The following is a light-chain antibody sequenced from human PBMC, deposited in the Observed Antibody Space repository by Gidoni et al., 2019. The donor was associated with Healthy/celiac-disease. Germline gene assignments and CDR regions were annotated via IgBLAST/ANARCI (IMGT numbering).Light chain of an antibody. J-gene: IGLJ1*01. Sequence: SSELTQDPAVSVALGQTVRITCQGDSLRSYYASWYQQKPGQAPVLVIYGKNNRPSGSPDRFSGSSSGNTASLTITGAQAEDEADYYCNSRDSSGNRYVFGTGTKVTVL. CDR3: NSRDSSGNRYV. CDR1: SLRSYY. V-gene: IGLV3-19*01. CDR2: GKN.